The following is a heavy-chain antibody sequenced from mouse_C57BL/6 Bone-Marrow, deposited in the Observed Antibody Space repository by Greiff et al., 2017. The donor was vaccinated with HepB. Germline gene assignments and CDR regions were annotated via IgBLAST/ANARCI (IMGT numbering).Heavy chain of an antibody. CDR2: IDPETGGT. CDR1: GYTFTDYE. D-gene: IGHD2-13*01. V-gene: IGHV1-15*01. Sequence: QVHVKQSGAELVRPGASVTLSCKASGYTFTDYEMHWVKQTPVHGLEWIGAIDPETGGTAYNQKFKGKAILTADKSSSTAYMELRSLTSEDSAVYYCTRAEVRDYWGQGTTLTVSS. CDR3: TRAEVRDY. J-gene: IGHJ2*01.